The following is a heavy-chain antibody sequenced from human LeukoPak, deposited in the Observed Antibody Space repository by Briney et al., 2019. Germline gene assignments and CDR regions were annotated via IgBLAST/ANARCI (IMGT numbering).Heavy chain of an antibody. CDR2: IIPILNTA. D-gene: IGHD5-12*01. V-gene: IGHV1-69*04. CDR1: GGLSNYA. J-gene: IGHJ4*02. CDR3: ARAHSGYDVKYFAY. Sequence: GASVKVSCKASGGLSNYAINWVRQAPGQGLEWMGRIIPILNTANSAEKFQGRVTITADKFTNTAYMELSSLRSEDTAIYYCARAHSGYDVKYFAYWGQGTLVTVSS.